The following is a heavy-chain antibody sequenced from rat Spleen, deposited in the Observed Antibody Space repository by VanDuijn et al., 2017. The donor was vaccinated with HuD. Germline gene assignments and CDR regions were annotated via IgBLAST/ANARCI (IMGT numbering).Heavy chain of an antibody. CDR1: GFTFSDYT. J-gene: IGHJ2*01. V-gene: IGHV5S10*01. Sequence: EVQLVESGGGLVQPGRSLKLSCAASGFTFSDYTMAWVRQAPKKGLEWVAAIVDDGSNTFYRDSVKGRFTISRDNAKSTLYLQVDSLRSEDTATYYCATDRLTTRVYGGQGVMVTVSS. CDR3: ATDRLTTRVY. D-gene: IGHD1-4*01. CDR2: IVDDGSNT.